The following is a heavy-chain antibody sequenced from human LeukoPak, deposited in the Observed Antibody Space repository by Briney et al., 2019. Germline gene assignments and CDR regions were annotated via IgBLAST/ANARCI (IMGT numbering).Heavy chain of an antibody. J-gene: IGHJ4*02. CDR3: ATTIGFGELFN. CDR1: GFTFDDYA. V-gene: IGHV3-9*01. Sequence: GRSLRLSCAASGFTFDDYAMHWVRQAPGKGLEWVSGISWNSGSIGYADSVKGRFTISRDNAKNSLYLQMNSLRAEDTALYYCATTIGFGELFNWGQGTLVTVSS. D-gene: IGHD3-10*01. CDR2: ISWNSGSI.